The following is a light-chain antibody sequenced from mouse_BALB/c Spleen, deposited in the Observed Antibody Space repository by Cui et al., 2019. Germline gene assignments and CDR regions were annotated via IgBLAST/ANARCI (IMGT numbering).Light chain of an antibody. V-gene: IGKV6-23*01. Sequence: DIVMTQSHKFMSTSVGDRVRITCKASQDVGTAVAWYQQKPGQSPKLLIYWASTRHTGVPDRFTGSGSGTDFTLTISNVQSEDLADYFCQQYSNYPYTFGGGTKLEIK. J-gene: IGKJ2*01. CDR1: QDVGTA. CDR2: WAS. CDR3: QQYSNYPYT.